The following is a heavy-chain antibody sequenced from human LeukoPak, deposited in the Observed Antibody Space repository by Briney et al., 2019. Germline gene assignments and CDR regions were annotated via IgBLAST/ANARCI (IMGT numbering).Heavy chain of an antibody. V-gene: IGHV3-48*01. D-gene: IGHD1-7*01. CDR3: ARDNWNYPPYDAFDI. CDR2: ISDDGYTT. CDR1: GFTFSRSP. J-gene: IGHJ3*02. Sequence: GGSLRLSCVASGFTFSRSPMTWVRQGPGEGLEWVSSISDDGYTTYYADSVKGRFTISRDNAKNSLYLQMNSLRAEDTAVYYCARDNWNYPPYDAFDIWGQGTMVTVSS.